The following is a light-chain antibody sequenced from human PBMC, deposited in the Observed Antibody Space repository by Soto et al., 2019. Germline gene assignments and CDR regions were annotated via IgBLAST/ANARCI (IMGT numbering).Light chain of an antibody. Sequence: DIQMTQSPSTLSAYVGDRVTITCRASQSISGLLACYQQKPGKAPKLLIYKASTLERGVPSRFSGSGSGTEFTLTISSLQPEDFATDYCQQLNSYPPGIGQGTK. CDR2: KAS. CDR3: QQLNSYPPG. CDR1: QSISGL. V-gene: IGKV1-5*03. J-gene: IGKJ1*01.